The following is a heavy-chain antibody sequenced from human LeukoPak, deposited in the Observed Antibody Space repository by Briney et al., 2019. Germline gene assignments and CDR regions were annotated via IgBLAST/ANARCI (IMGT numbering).Heavy chain of an antibody. CDR3: VLHILVETSIPDY. CDR1: GGSISSRLYY. V-gene: IGHV4-39*07. J-gene: IGHJ4*02. CDR2: IYYSGST. Sequence: SQTPSLTCAVSGGSISSRLYYWGWIRQPPGKGLEWIATIYYSGSTYYNPSLKSRVTISVDTSKNQFSLKVGSVTAADTAVYYCVLHILVETSIPDYWGQGTLVTVSS. D-gene: IGHD2-21*02.